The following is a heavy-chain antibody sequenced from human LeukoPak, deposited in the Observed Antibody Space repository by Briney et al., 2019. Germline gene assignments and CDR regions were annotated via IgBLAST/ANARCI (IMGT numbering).Heavy chain of an antibody. D-gene: IGHD2-2*01. CDR3: ARVPAWYCSSTGCSGNWFDP. CDR1: GDSFTSYW. J-gene: IGHJ5*02. Sequence: HGESLKISCKGSGDSFTSYWIGWVRQMPGKGLEWMGIIFPGDSDTRYSPSFQGQVIISADKSISTAYLQWTSLKASDTAMYYCARVPAWYCSSTGCSGNWFDPWGQGTLVTVSS. V-gene: IGHV5-51*01. CDR2: IFPGDSDT.